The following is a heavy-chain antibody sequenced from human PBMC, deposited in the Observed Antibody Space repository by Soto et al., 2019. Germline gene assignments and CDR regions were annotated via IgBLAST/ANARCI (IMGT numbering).Heavy chain of an antibody. J-gene: IGHJ3*02. D-gene: IGHD3-10*01. CDR1: GGTFSSYA. CDR3: ASRGRITMVRGVPYDAFDI. Sequence: QVQLVQSGAEVKKPGSSVKVSCKASGGTFSSYAISWVRQAPGQGLEWMGGIIPIFGTANYAQKFQGRVTITAAKSTSTAYMELSSLRSEDTAVYYCASRGRITMVRGVPYDAFDIWGQGTMVTVSS. CDR2: IIPIFGTA. V-gene: IGHV1-69*06.